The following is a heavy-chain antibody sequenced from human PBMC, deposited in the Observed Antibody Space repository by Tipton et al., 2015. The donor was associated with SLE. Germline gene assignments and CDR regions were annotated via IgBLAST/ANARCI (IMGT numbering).Heavy chain of an antibody. J-gene: IGHJ4*02. CDR2: ISPSGDGG. Sequence: QLVQSGPEVKKPGASVKVSCKASGDTVNTHFIHWVRQAPGQGLDWMGVISPSGDGGSYSQNLQGRVTVTGDTSTSTVYMELSSLRSEDTAVYYCAREPPSTGYFDYWGQGTLVTVSS. D-gene: IGHD1-1*01. CDR1: GDTVNTHF. V-gene: IGHV1-46*02. CDR3: AREPPSTGYFDY.